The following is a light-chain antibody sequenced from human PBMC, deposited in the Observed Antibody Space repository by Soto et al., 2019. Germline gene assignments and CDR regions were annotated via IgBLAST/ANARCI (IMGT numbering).Light chain of an antibody. V-gene: IGKV3-20*01. J-gene: IGKJ1*01. CDR2: GAS. CDR3: QQYGGSPRT. CDR1: QSVSSSY. Sequence: ERVMTQSPATLSVSPGERATLSCRASQSVSSSYLAWYQQKPGQAPRLLIYGASSRATGIPDRFSGSGSGTDFTLTISRLEPEDFAVYYCQQYGGSPRTFGQGTKVDIK.